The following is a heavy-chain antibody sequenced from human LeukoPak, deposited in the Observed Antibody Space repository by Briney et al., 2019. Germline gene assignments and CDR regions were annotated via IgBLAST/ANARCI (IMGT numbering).Heavy chain of an antibody. Sequence: GGSLRLSCEASGFTFSNYGMNWVRQAPGKGLEWVSGIGGSGGFTTYFADSVKGRFTVSRDNSRNTLYLQMNSLRAEDTAVYYCAKGEYQLLFFHYYYYYMDVWGKGTTVTISS. D-gene: IGHD2-2*01. V-gene: IGHV3-23*01. CDR2: IGGSGGFTT. CDR3: AKGEYQLLFFHYYYYYMDV. J-gene: IGHJ6*03. CDR1: GFTFSNYG.